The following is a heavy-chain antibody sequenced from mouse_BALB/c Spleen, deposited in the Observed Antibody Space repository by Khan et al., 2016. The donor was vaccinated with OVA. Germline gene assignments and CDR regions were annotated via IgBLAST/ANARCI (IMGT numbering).Heavy chain of an antibody. Sequence: QVQLQQSGAELARPGASVKLSCKASGYTFTDYNINWVKQRTGQGLEWIGEIYPGSNNTYYNEEFKGKATLTADKSSSTAYMQLSSLTSEDSAVYCCAREWGAWFPYWGQGTLVTVSA. CDR1: GYTFTDYN. J-gene: IGHJ3*01. V-gene: IGHV1-77*01. CDR2: IYPGSNNT. CDR3: AREWGAWFPY.